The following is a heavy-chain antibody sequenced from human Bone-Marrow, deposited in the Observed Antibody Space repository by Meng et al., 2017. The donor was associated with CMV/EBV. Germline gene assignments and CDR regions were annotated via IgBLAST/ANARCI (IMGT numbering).Heavy chain of an antibody. CDR1: GGTFSSYA. V-gene: IGHV1-69*05. D-gene: IGHD3-10*01. CDR2: IIPIFGTA. Sequence: SVKVSCKAPGGTFSSYAISWVRQAPGQGLEWMGGIIPIFGTATYAQKFQGRDTITTDESTSTAYMELSSLRSEDTAVYYCEAYYYGSGSYHSTSYYFDYWGQGTLVTVSS. J-gene: IGHJ4*02. CDR3: EAYYYGSGSYHSTSYYFDY.